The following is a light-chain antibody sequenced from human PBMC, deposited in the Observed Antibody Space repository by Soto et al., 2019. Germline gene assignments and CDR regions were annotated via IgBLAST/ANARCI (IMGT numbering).Light chain of an antibody. CDR3: QQYGSSPPFT. CDR1: QSVSSSF. V-gene: IGKV3-20*01. CDR2: GAS. J-gene: IGKJ3*01. Sequence: EIVLTQSPGTLSLSPGERATLSCRASQSVSSSFLAWYQQKPGQAPRLLFYGASNRAGGIPDRFSGSRSGTDFTLTISRLEPEDFAVYYCQQYGSSPPFTFGPGTKVAIK.